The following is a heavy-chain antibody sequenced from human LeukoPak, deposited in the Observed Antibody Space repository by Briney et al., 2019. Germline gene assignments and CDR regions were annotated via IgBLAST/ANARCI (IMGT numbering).Heavy chain of an antibody. V-gene: IGHV1-2*02. CDR1: GYTFTGYY. Sequence: ASVKVSCKASGYTFTGYYMHWVRQAPGQGLEWMGWINPNSGGTNYAQKFQGRVTMTRDTSISTAYMELSRLRSDDTAVYYCARTLPPSRYVVVPAADPNWFDPWGQGTLVTVSS. D-gene: IGHD2-2*01. CDR3: ARTLPPSRYVVVPAADPNWFDP. J-gene: IGHJ5*02. CDR2: INPNSGGT.